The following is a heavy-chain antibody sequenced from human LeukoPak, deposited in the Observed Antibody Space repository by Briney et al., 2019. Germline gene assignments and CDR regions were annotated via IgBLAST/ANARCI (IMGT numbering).Heavy chain of an antibody. CDR2: IYHSGST. Sequence: SETLSLTCTVSGYSISSGYYWGWIRQPPGKGLEWIGNIYHSGSTYYNPSLKSRVTISVDTSKNQFSLKLSSVTAADTAVYYCARDGRYDSSGIYYFDYWGQGTLVTVSS. D-gene: IGHD3-22*01. CDR3: ARDGRYDSSGIYYFDY. CDR1: GYSISSGYY. V-gene: IGHV4-38-2*02. J-gene: IGHJ4*02.